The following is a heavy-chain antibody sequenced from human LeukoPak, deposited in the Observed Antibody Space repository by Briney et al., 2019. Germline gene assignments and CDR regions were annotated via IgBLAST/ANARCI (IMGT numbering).Heavy chain of an antibody. CDR2: ISYGGSNK. J-gene: IGHJ4*02. CDR3: AREDVGFDY. D-gene: IGHD1-26*01. Sequence: GGSLRLSCAASGFTFSSYAMRWVRQAPGKGLEWVAVISYGGSNKYYADSVKGRFTISRDNSKNTLYLQMNSLRAEDTAVYYCAREDVGFDYWGQGTLVTVSS. V-gene: IGHV3-30-3*01. CDR1: GFTFSSYA.